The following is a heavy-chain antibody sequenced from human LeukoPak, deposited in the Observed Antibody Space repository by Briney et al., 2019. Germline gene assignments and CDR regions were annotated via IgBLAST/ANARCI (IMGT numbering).Heavy chain of an antibody. CDR3: ARAHLGYCSGGSCYTAPSFDY. CDR1: GYTFTSYY. J-gene: IGHJ4*02. Sequence: ASVKVSCKASGYTFTSYYMHWVRQAPGQGLEWMGIINPSGGSTSYAQKFQGRVTMTRDTSTSTGYMELSSLRSEDTAVYYCARAHLGYCSGGSCYTAPSFDYWGQGTLVTVSS. D-gene: IGHD2-15*01. CDR2: INPSGGST. V-gene: IGHV1-46*01.